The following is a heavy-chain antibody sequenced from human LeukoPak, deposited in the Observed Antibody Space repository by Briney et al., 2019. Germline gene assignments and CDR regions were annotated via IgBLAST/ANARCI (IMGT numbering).Heavy chain of an antibody. Sequence: GGSLRLSCAASGFTFSSYAMHWVRQAPGKGLEWLAVISYDGSNKYYADSVKGRFTISRDNSKNTLYLQMNSLRAEDTAVYYCASIGSGSRSHRIDYWGQGTLVTVSS. CDR1: GFTFSSYA. J-gene: IGHJ4*02. D-gene: IGHD3-10*01. CDR2: ISYDGSNK. CDR3: ASIGSGSRSHRIDY. V-gene: IGHV3-30-3*01.